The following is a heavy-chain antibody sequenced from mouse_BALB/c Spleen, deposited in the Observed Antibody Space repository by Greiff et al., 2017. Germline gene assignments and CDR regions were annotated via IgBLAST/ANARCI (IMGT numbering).Heavy chain of an antibody. J-gene: IGHJ1*01. V-gene: IGHV3-6*02. CDR2: ISYDGSN. D-gene: IGHD2-14*01. Sequence: DVKLQESGPGLVKPSQSLSLTCSVTGYSITSGYYWNWIRQFPGNKLEWMGYISYDGSNNYNPSLKNRISITRDTSKNQFFLKLNSVTTEDTATYYCAREGVRRGYFDVWGAGTTVTVSS. CDR3: AREGVRRGYFDV. CDR1: GYSITSGYY.